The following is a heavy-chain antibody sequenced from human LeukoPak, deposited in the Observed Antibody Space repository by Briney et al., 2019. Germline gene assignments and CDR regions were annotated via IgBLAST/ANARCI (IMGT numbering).Heavy chain of an antibody. CDR3: ARVVVVVPAAINGFDY. D-gene: IGHD2-2*01. Sequence: SETLSLTCAVSGYSISSGYYWGWIRQPPGKGLEWIGSIYHSGSTYYNPSLKSRVTISVDTSKSQFSLKLSSVTAADTAVYYCARVVVVVPAAINGFDYWGQGTLVTVSS. CDR1: GYSISSGYY. CDR2: IYHSGST. J-gene: IGHJ4*02. V-gene: IGHV4-38-2*01.